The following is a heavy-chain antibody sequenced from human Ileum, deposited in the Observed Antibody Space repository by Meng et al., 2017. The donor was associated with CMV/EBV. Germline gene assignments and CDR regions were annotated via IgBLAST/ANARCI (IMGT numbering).Heavy chain of an antibody. CDR3: ARGSTGYGNFDY. CDR1: GFTFRISW. CDR2: INGDGSSI. J-gene: IGHJ4*02. V-gene: IGHV3-74*01. Sequence: CAASGFTFRISWMPWFRQAPGKGLVWVSRINGDGSSISYADSMKGRFTISRDNAEKTLYLQINSLRAEDTAVYYCARGSTGYGNFDYWGQGTLVTVSS. D-gene: IGHD5-12*01.